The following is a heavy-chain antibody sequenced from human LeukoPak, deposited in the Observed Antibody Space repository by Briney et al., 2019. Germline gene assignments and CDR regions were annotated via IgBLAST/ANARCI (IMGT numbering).Heavy chain of an antibody. CDR1: GGSIRSSSYY. V-gene: IGHV4-39*07. J-gene: IGHJ4*02. D-gene: IGHD4-11*01. CDR3: AREFNYPPNGDLYFDY. Sequence: PSETLSLTCTVSGGSIRSSSYYWGWIRQPPGKGLEWLGTIYYNGATQYNPSLKSRVTISVDTSKNQFSLKLSSVTAADTAVYYCAREFNYPPNGDLYFDYWGQGTLVTVSS. CDR2: IYYNGAT.